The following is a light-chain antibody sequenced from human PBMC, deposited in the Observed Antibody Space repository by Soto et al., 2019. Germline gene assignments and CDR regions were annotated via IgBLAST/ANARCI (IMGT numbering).Light chain of an antibody. CDR2: GAS. Sequence: IVITWTPATLSVSQRERDTLSCRSSQRVSSNLAWYQQKPGQAPRLLIYGASTRATGIPARFTASGSGTEFTLTISSLPSEDFAVYYCKQYNNWPPSWTFGPGTKV. CDR1: QRVSSN. J-gene: IGKJ1*01. V-gene: IGKV3-15*01. CDR3: KQYNNWPPSWT.